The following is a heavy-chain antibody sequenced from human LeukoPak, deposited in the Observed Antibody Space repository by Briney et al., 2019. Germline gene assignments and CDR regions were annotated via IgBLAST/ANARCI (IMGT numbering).Heavy chain of an antibody. J-gene: IGHJ4*02. D-gene: IGHD5-18*01. CDR3: ARDLAYSRLDY. Sequence: GGSLRLSCAVSGLTFSSSWMDWVRQAPGKGLEWVASINPDGNKKYSAGSVKGRFTISRDNAENSLYLQMNSLRVEDTAFYYCARDLAYSRLDYWGQGMLVTVSP. V-gene: IGHV3-7*01. CDR2: INPDGNKK. CDR1: GLTFSSSW.